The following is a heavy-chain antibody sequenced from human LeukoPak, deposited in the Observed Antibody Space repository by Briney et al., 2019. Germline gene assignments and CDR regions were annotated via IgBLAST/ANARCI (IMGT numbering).Heavy chain of an antibody. CDR3: VPLTGHDALDI. CDR2: INSDGSKT. Sequence: PGGSLRLSCAASGFTFSRNWMHWVRQAPGKGLVWLSRINSDGSKTIYADSVKGRLTISRDNAKNTLYLEMNSLPVEDTAVYYCVPLTGHDALDIWGHGTMVTVSS. CDR1: GFTFSRNW. J-gene: IGHJ3*02. D-gene: IGHD2-8*02. V-gene: IGHV3-74*01.